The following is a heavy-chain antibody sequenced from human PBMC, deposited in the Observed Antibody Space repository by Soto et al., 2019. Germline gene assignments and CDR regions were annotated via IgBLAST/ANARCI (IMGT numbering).Heavy chain of an antibody. Sequence: SETLPLTCTVSGGSISSSSYYWGWIRQPPGKGLEWIGNIYYSGSTYYNPSLKSRVTISVDTSKNQFSLKLSSVTAADTAVYYCARAPWAYCGGDCSPSWFDPWGQGTLVTVS. CDR3: ARAPWAYCGGDCSPSWFDP. V-gene: IGHV4-39*07. D-gene: IGHD2-21*02. CDR2: IYYSGST. J-gene: IGHJ5*02. CDR1: GGSISSSSYY.